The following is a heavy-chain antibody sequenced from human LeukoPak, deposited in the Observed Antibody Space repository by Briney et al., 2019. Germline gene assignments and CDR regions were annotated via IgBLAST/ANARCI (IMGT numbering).Heavy chain of an antibody. CDR3: ARDLGSGSWPLDY. J-gene: IGHJ4*02. CDR2: IRSSSSYI. D-gene: IGHD3-10*02. Sequence: GGSLRLSCAASGFTFSSYSMNWVRQAPGKGLEWVSSIRSSSSYIYYADSVKGRFTISRDNAKNSLYLQMNSLRAEDTAVYYCARDLGSGSWPLDYWGQGTLVTVSS. V-gene: IGHV3-21*01. CDR1: GFTFSSYS.